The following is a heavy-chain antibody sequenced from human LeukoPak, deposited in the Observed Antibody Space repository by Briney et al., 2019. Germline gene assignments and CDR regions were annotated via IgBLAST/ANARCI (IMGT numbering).Heavy chain of an antibody. J-gene: IGHJ5*02. V-gene: IGHV3-23*01. D-gene: IGHD3-10*01. Sequence: GGSLRLSCAASGFTFSSYAMNWVRQAPGKGLEWVSNISGSGGTTYYADSVKGRFAISRDNSKNTLYLQMNSLRAEDTAVYYCAKDQRGYYGSGSYFWFDPWGQGTLVTVSS. CDR1: GFTFSSYA. CDR2: ISGSGGTT. CDR3: AKDQRGYYGSGSYFWFDP.